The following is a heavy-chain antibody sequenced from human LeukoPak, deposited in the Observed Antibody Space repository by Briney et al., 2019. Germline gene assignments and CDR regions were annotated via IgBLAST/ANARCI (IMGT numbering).Heavy chain of an antibody. CDR2: ISYDGNNK. J-gene: IGHJ4*02. D-gene: IGHD3-9*01. Sequence: GGSLRLSCAASGFTFSNYGMHWVRQAPGKGLEWVAVISYDGNNKYYADSVKGRFTISRDNSKNTLYLQMNSLRAEDTAVYYCASYYDILTGPDMGFDYWGQGTLVTVSS. V-gene: IGHV3-30*03. CDR1: GFTFSNYG. CDR3: ASYYDILTGPDMGFDY.